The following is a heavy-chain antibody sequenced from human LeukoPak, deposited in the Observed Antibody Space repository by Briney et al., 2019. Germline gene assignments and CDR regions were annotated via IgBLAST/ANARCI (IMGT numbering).Heavy chain of an antibody. V-gene: IGHV4-61*02. J-gene: IGHJ4*02. CDR1: GGSISSGNYY. CDR3: ARVVAAAGTSPRYFDY. Sequence: SETLSLTCTVSGGSISSGNYYWSWIRQPAGRGLEWIGRIYTSGSTNYNPSLKSRVTMSVDTSKNQFSLKLSSVTAADTAVYYCARVVAAAGTSPRYFDYWGQGTLVTVSS. CDR2: IYTSGST. D-gene: IGHD6-13*01.